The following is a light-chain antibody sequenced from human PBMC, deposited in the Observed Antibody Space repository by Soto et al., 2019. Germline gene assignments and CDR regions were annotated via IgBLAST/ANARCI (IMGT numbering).Light chain of an antibody. CDR3: QQYGSSPMT. Sequence: DIVMTQSPDSLAVSLGERATINCKSSQSVLYSSNNKNYLAWYQQKPGQAPRLLIYTASRRATGIPDRFSGSGSGTDFTLTISRLEPEDSAVYYCQQYGSSPMTFGQGTRLEIK. CDR1: QSVLYSSNNKNY. CDR2: TAS. V-gene: IGKV4-1*01. J-gene: IGKJ5*01.